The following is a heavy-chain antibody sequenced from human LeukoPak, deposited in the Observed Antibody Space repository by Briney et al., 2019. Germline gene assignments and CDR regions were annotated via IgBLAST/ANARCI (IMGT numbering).Heavy chain of an antibody. D-gene: IGHD6-13*01. V-gene: IGHV1-24*01. Sequence: ASVKVSCKVSGYTLTELSMHWVRQAPGKGLEWMGGFDPEDGETIYAQKFQGRVTMTEDTSTDTAYMELSSLRSEDTAVYYCARARPSIAAAGWDPYYYYMDVWGKGTTVTVSS. J-gene: IGHJ6*03. CDR2: FDPEDGET. CDR1: GYTLTELS. CDR3: ARARPSIAAAGWDPYYYYMDV.